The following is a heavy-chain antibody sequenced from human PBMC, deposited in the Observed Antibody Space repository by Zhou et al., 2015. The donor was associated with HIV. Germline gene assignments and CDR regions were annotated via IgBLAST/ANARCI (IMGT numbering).Heavy chain of an antibody. V-gene: IGHV1-69*01. J-gene: IGHJ5*02. CDR1: GGTFSSYA. CDR2: IIPIFGTA. CDR3: AREYYYDSSGPPXNWFDP. D-gene: IGHD3-22*01. Sequence: QVQLVQSGAEVKKPGSSVKVSCKASGGTFSSYAISWVRQAPGQGLEWMGGIIPIFGTANYAQKFQGRVTITADESTSTAYMELSSLRSEDTAVYYCAREYYYDSSGPPXNWFDPWGQGNPGSPSPQ.